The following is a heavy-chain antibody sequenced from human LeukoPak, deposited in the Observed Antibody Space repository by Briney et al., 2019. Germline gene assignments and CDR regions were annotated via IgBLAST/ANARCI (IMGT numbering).Heavy chain of an antibody. CDR2: IYYSGST. Sequence: SETLSLTCTVSGGSISSYYWSWIRQPPGKGLEWIGYIYYSGSTNYNPSLKSRVTISVDTSKNQFSLKLSSVTAADTAVYYCARRLRVRGVSGFDPWGQGTLVTVSS. V-gene: IGHV4-59*01. J-gene: IGHJ5*02. D-gene: IGHD3-10*01. CDR1: GGSISSYY. CDR3: ARRLRVRGVSGFDP.